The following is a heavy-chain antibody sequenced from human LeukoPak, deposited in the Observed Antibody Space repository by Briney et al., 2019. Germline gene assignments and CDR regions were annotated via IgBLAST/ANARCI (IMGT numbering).Heavy chain of an antibody. CDR3: ARDTNFDY. Sequence: GGSLRLSCAASGFTFSSYAMHWVRQAPGKGLEWVAVISYDGSNKYYADSVKGRFTISRDNSKNTLYLQMNSLRAEDTAVYYCARDTNFDYWGQGTLVTVSS. D-gene: IGHD1-1*01. V-gene: IGHV3-30-3*01. CDR1: GFTFSSYA. CDR2: ISYDGSNK. J-gene: IGHJ4*02.